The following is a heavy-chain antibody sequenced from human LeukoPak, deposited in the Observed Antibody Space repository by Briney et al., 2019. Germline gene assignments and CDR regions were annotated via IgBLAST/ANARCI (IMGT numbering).Heavy chain of an antibody. V-gene: IGHV4-31*03. D-gene: IGHD3-9*01. Sequence: SETLSLTCTVSGGSISSGGYYWSWIRQHPGKGLEWIGYIYYSGSTYYNPSLKSRVTISVDTSKNQFSLKLSSVTAADTAVYYCARGYYDILTGHIRNRAFDIWGQGTMVTVSS. CDR2: IYYSGST. J-gene: IGHJ3*02. CDR1: GGSISSGGYY. CDR3: ARGYYDILTGHIRNRAFDI.